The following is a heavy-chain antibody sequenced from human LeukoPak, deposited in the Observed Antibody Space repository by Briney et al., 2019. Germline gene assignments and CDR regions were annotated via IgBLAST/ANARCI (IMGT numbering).Heavy chain of an antibody. D-gene: IGHD7-27*01. V-gene: IGHV4-39*07. CDR2: IYYSGST. CDR3: ATGASASSRTFDY. J-gene: IGHJ4*02. CDR1: GGSISSSSYY. Sequence: SETLSLTCTVSGGSISSSSYYWGWIRQPPGKGLEWIGSIYYSGSTYYNPSLKSRVTISVDTSKNQFSLKLSSVTAADTAVYYCATGASASSRTFDYWGQGTLVTVSS.